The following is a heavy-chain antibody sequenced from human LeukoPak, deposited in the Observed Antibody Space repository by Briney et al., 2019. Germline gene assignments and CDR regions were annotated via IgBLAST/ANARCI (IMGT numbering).Heavy chain of an antibody. J-gene: IGHJ4*02. CDR2: IYHSGST. Sequence: SGTLSLTCAVSGGSISSSNWWNWVRQPPGKGLQCIGEIYHSGSTNYNPSLKSRVTISVDKSKNQFSLKLSSVTAADTAVYYCASGTLYSYGRLDHWGQGTLVTVSS. CDR1: GGSISSSNW. D-gene: IGHD5-18*01. V-gene: IGHV4-4*02. CDR3: ASGTLYSYGRLDH.